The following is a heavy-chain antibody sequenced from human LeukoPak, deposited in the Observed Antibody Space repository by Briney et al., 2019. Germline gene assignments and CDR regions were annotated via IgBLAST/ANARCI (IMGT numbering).Heavy chain of an antibody. J-gene: IGHJ6*02. V-gene: IGHV1-2*02. Sequence: GASVKVSCKASGYTFTGYYIHWVRQAPGQGLEWMGWIKPSSGGTNYAQKLQGRVTMTTDTSTSTAYMELRSLRSDDTAVYYCARHPPDSSGYEYYYYGMDVWGQGTTVTVSS. CDR1: GYTFTGYY. CDR2: IKPSSGGT. D-gene: IGHD3-22*01. CDR3: ARHPPDSSGYEYYYYGMDV.